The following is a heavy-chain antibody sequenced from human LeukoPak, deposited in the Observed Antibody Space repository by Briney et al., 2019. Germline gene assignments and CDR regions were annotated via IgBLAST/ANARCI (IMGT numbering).Heavy chain of an antibody. J-gene: IGHJ4*02. CDR3: AKYAPPTTTMTRFFDY. Sequence: GGSLRLSCAASGFTVSSNYMSWVRQAPGKGLEWVSVIYSGGSTYYADSVKGRFTISRDISKNTLYLQMNSLRAEDTAVYYCAKYAPPTTTMTRFFDYWGQGALVTVSS. V-gene: IGHV3-53*01. D-gene: IGHD4-11*01. CDR1: GFTVSSNY. CDR2: IYSGGST.